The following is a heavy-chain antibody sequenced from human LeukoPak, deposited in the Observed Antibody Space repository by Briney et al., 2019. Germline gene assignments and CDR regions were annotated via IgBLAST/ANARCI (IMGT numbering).Heavy chain of an antibody. CDR2: FDPEDGET. CDR1: RYALTDLS. V-gene: IGHV1-24*01. CDR3: AAARTYCGGDCPLN. J-gene: IGHJ4*02. D-gene: IGHD2-21*02. Sequence: ASVTVSCKVSRYALTDLSMHWGRQAPGKGLEWMGGFDPEDGETIYAQKFQGRVTLTEDTGADTAYMALSSLRSEDTAVYYCAAARTYCGGDCPLNWGAGTLVTVSS.